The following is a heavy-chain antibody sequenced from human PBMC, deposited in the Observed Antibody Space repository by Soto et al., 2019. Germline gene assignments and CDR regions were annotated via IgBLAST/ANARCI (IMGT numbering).Heavy chain of an antibody. V-gene: IGHV3-23*01. CDR1: GFTFSNYA. J-gene: IGHJ4*02. Sequence: EVQLLDSGGGLVQPGGSLRLSCAASGFTFSNYAMRWVRQAPRKGLEWVTRVGGSGDSTYYADSVKGRFTISRDNSKDTLYLQMNSLRAEDTAVYYCAKSPLGYCSGGSCYPPHNFDYCGQGTLVTVSS. CDR2: VGGSGDST. D-gene: IGHD2-15*01. CDR3: AKSPLGYCSGGSCYPPHNFDY.